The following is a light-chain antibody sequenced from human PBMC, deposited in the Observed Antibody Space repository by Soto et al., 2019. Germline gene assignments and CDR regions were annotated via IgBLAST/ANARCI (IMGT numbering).Light chain of an antibody. CDR3: CSYTSDTYRV. Sequence: SALTQPASVSGSPGHSITISCTGTSSDVGRYKYVSWYQHHPGRAPKLIIYEVTNRPSGVSDRFSGSKSGNMASLTISGLQAEDEADYYCCSYTSDTYRVFGTGTKLTVL. J-gene: IGLJ1*01. V-gene: IGLV2-14*01. CDR1: SSDVGRYKY. CDR2: EVT.